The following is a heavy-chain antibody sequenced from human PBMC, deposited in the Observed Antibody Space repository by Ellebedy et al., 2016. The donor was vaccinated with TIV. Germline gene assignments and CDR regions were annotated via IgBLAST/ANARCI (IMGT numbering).Heavy chain of an antibody. D-gene: IGHD2/OR15-2a*01. J-gene: IGHJ5*02. CDR3: ARYSNIGGSRWFDP. Sequence: SETLSLTCTVSGGSIIGYYWSWIRQPPGMGLEYIGYISYTGSTYYNPSLRSRATISVDTSMHQFSLKLNSVTAADTAVYYCARYSNIGGSRWFDPWGQGTLVTVSS. CDR1: GGSIIGYY. CDR2: ISYTGST. V-gene: IGHV4-59*01.